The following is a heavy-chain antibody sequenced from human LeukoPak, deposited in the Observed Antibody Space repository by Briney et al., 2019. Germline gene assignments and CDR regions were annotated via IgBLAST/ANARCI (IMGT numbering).Heavy chain of an antibody. CDR2: INHSGST. CDR1: GGSFSGYY. D-gene: IGHD2-2*01. J-gene: IGHJ4*02. CDR3: ARGSIVVVPAAAIDY. Sequence: SETLSLTCAVYGGSFSGYYWSWIRQPPGKGLEWIGGINHSGSTNYNPSLKSRVTISVDTSKNQFSLKLSSVTAADTAVYYCARGSIVVVPAAAIDYWGQGTLVTVSS. V-gene: IGHV4-34*01.